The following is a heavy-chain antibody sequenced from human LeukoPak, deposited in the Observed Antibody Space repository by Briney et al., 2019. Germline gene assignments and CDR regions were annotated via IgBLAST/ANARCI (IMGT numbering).Heavy chain of an antibody. V-gene: IGHV3-21*01. CDR2: ISSSSSYI. CDR1: GFTFSSYS. CDR3: ARDSLRFLEWLNYYYYGMDV. Sequence: GGSLRLSCAASGFTFSSYSMNWVRQAPGKGLEWVSSISSSSSYIYYADSVKGRFTISRDNAKNSLYLQMNSLRAEDTAVYYCARDSLRFLEWLNYYYYGMDVWGQGTTVTVSS. D-gene: IGHD3-3*01. J-gene: IGHJ6*02.